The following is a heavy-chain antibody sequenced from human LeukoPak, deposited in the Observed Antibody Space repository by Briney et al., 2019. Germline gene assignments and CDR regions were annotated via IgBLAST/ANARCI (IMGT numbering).Heavy chain of an antibody. Sequence: GSSVKVSCKASGGTFSSYAISWVRQAPGQGLEWMGGIIPIFGTANYAQKFQGRVTITADKSTSTAYMELSSLRSEDTAVYYCATDIVVVVAATRTPSTLGAFDIWGQGTMVTVSS. CDR2: IIPIFGTA. V-gene: IGHV1-69*06. CDR1: GGTFSSYA. J-gene: IGHJ3*02. CDR3: ATDIVVVVAATRTPSTLGAFDI. D-gene: IGHD2-15*01.